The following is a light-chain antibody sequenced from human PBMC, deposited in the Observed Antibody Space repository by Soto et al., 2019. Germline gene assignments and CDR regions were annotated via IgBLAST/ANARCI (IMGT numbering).Light chain of an antibody. J-gene: IGLJ1*01. CDR3: SSYAVNRTYA. Sequence: QSALAQPASVSGTLGQSITISCTGTSSDVGGYNYVSWYQQHPDKAPKLIISEVSDRPSGVSHRFSGSKTGNTASLTISGLLAEDEADYYCSSYAVNRTYAFGSGTKVTGL. CDR1: SSDVGGYNY. CDR2: EVS. V-gene: IGLV2-14*01.